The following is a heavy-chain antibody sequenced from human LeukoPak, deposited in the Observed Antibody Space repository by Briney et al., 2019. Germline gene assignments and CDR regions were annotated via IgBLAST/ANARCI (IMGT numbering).Heavy chain of an antibody. V-gene: IGHV3-23*01. Sequence: PGGSLTLSCAASGFTFSTYAMSWVRQAPGRGLEWVSAIPGSGIATYYADSVKGRFTISRDNSENTLYLQMNSLRAEDTAVYYCAKGERRLTMVRGGYFDYWGQGTLVTVSS. J-gene: IGHJ4*02. CDR2: IPGSGIAT. CDR1: GFTFSTYA. D-gene: IGHD3-10*01. CDR3: AKGERRLTMVRGGYFDY.